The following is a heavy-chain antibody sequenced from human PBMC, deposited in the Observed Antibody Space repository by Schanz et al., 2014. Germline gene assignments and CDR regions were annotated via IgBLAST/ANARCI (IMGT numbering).Heavy chain of an antibody. J-gene: IGHJ4*02. CDR2: IKSKTDGGTT. D-gene: IGHD6-19*01. CDR1: GFTFSTTW. V-gene: IGHV3-15*01. Sequence: VQLVESGGGLVQPGGSLRLSCLASGFTFSTTWMNWVRQAPGKGLEWVGRIKSKTDGGTTDYAAPVKGRFTISRDDSKNTLFLQMNSLKTEDTAVYYCTTYCDGGCAIDNWGQGALVTVSS. CDR3: TTYCDGGCAIDN.